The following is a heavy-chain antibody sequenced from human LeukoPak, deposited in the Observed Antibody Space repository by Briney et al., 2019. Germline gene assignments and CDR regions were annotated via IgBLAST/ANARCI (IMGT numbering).Heavy chain of an antibody. CDR3: VIWGDYDVLTGYYVPDY. V-gene: IGHV3-23*01. CDR1: GFSLSNYA. J-gene: IGHJ4*02. D-gene: IGHD3-9*01. CDR2: ITGSGNNI. Sequence: GGALILSCVASGFSLSNYAMGWVRPAPGKGLEWVSAITGSGNNIYYEDSLKGRFPTSRDNSKNTVFLQMNSLRHEDTAIYYGVIWGDYDVLTGYYVPDYWGQGTLVTVAS.